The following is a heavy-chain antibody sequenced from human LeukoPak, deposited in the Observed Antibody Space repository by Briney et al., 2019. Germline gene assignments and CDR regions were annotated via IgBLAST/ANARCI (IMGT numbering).Heavy chain of an antibody. J-gene: IGHJ5*02. CDR2: IYPGDSDT. V-gene: IGHV5-51*01. Sequence: GESLKISCKGSGYSFTSYWIGWVRQMPGKGLEWMGLIYPGDSDTRYSPSFQGQVTISADKSISTAYLQWSSLKASDTAMYYCARRKTGYCSGGSCYSDWFDPWGQGTLVTVSS. D-gene: IGHD2-15*01. CDR3: ARRKTGYCSGGSCYSDWFDP. CDR1: GYSFTSYW.